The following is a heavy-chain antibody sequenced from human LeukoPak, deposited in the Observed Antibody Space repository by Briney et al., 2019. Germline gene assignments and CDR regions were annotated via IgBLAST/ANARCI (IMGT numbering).Heavy chain of an antibody. Sequence: GGSLRLSCAASGFTFSSYGMSWVRQAPGKGLEWVSAISGSGGSTYYADSVKGRFTISRDNSKNTLYLQMNSLRAEDTAVYYCAKDSYMVRGVNRFDYWGQGTLVTVSS. CDR2: ISGSGGST. D-gene: IGHD3-10*01. V-gene: IGHV3-23*01. J-gene: IGHJ4*02. CDR3: AKDSYMVRGVNRFDY. CDR1: GFTFSSYG.